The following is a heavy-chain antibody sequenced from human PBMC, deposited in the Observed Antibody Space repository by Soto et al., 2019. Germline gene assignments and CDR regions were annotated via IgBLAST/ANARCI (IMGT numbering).Heavy chain of an antibody. Sequence: VQLVESGGGLVQPGGSLSLTCAASGFTFNSYWMHWVRQAPGKGLVWVSRLNPDGTTTNYADFVKGRFTISRDNAKNTLYLQMNSLRAEDTAVYYCARGINSGYAGRDYWGQGTLVTVSS. D-gene: IGHD5-12*01. J-gene: IGHJ4*02. V-gene: IGHV3-74*01. CDR2: LNPDGTTT. CDR1: GFTFNSYW. CDR3: ARGINSGYAGRDY.